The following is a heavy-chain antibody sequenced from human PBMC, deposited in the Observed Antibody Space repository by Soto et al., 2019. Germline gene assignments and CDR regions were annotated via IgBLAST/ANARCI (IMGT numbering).Heavy chain of an antibody. Sequence: QVQLVQSGAEEKKPGASVKVSCTASGYTFTSYAMHWVRQAPGQRLEWMGWINAGNGNTKYSQKFQGRVNITRDTSASTAYMELSSLRSEDTAVYYCARAPGGSSSFVDYWGQGTLVTVSS. CDR1: GYTFTSYA. J-gene: IGHJ4*02. CDR2: INAGNGNT. V-gene: IGHV1-3*05. CDR3: ARAPGGSSSFVDY. D-gene: IGHD6-6*01.